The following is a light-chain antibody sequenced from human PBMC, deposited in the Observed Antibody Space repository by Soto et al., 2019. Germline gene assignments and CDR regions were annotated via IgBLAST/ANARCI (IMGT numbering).Light chain of an antibody. V-gene: IGKV3-15*01. Sequence: EIVMTQSPATLSVSPGERATLSCRAIQSFSSNLAWYQHRPGQAPRLLINGASTRATGIPGRFSGSGSGTEFTLTISSLQSEDIAVYFCLQYNNWPPETWTFGPGTKLDIK. CDR2: GAS. J-gene: IGKJ1*01. CDR1: QSFSSN. CDR3: LQYNNWPPETWT.